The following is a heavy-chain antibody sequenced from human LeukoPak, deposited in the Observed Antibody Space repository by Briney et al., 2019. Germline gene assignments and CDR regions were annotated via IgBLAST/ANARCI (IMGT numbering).Heavy chain of an antibody. Sequence: ASVKVSCKASGYTFTAYYIHWVRQAPGQGLEWMGWINPNSGGTNYAQNFQGRVTVTSDTSTYTTHMELSRLRSDDTAVYYCARSDVVVVTATTHFDYWGQGTLVTVSS. CDR2: INPNSGGT. V-gene: IGHV1-2*02. CDR1: GYTFTAYY. CDR3: ARSDVVVVTATTHFDY. J-gene: IGHJ4*02. D-gene: IGHD2-15*01.